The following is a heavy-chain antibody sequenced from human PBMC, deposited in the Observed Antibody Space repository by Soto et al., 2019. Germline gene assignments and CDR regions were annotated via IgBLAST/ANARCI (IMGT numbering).Heavy chain of an antibody. D-gene: IGHD4-17*01. V-gene: IGHV3-30*18. CDR1: GFTFSSFA. CDR2: IAYDGNNK. J-gene: IGHJ4*02. CDR3: AKGTPVNGDYALDY. Sequence: SVGSLRLSCAASGFTFSSFAMHWVRQAPGKGLEWVALIAYDGNNKYFADSVKGRFTISRDNSKDTVYLQMDSLRPEDTAVYYCAKGTPVNGDYALDYWGQGSLVTVSS.